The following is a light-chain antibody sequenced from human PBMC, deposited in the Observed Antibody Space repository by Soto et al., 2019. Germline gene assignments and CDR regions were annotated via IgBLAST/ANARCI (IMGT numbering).Light chain of an antibody. CDR2: AAS. CDR3: QQYYSYPLT. CDR1: QGISSY. Sequence: AIHLTQSPSSFSSSTGDRVTITFRASQGISSYLAWYQQKPGKAPKLLIYAASTLQSGVPSRFSGSGSGTDFTLTISCLQSEDFATYYCQQYYSYPLTFGGGTKVDIK. J-gene: IGKJ4*01. V-gene: IGKV1-8*01.